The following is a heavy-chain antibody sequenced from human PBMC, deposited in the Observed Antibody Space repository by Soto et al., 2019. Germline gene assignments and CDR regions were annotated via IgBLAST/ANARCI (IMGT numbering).Heavy chain of an antibody. Sequence: VGALRLSCAASGFTCSSSWMHWVRQAPGKGLVWVSHINSDGTDTNYADSVKGRFTISRDNAKNTVYLQMNSLRAEDTAVYYCARDWSYALNYWGQGSLVTVSS. CDR2: INSDGTDT. CDR3: ARDWSYALNY. J-gene: IGHJ4*02. CDR1: GFTCSSSW. V-gene: IGHV3-74*01. D-gene: IGHD3-16*01.